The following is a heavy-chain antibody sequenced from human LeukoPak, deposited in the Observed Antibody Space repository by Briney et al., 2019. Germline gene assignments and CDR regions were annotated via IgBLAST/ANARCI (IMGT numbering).Heavy chain of an antibody. CDR2: IYSGGST. V-gene: IGHV3-53*01. CDR1: GFTFSSNY. CDR3: ARVPARGSYYYGMDV. J-gene: IGHJ6*02. D-gene: IGHD2-2*01. Sequence: GGSLGLPCAASGFTFSSNYMSWVRQAPGKGLEWVSVIYSGGSTYYADSVKGRFTISRDNSKNTLYLQMNSLRAEDTAVYYCARVPARGSYYYGMDVWGQGTTVTVSS.